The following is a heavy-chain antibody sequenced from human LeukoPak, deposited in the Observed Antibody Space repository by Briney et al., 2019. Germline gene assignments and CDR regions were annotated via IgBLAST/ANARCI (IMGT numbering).Heavy chain of an antibody. Sequence: GGSLGLSCAASGITFSSYAMSWVRQAPGKGLEWVSGISAGSSTFYADSVKGRSSVSRDNAKNTLYLVMSSLRAEDTAIYYCVKHVGNNQDARYFDYWGQGTVVTVSS. J-gene: IGHJ4*02. D-gene: IGHD1/OR15-1a*01. CDR2: ISAGSST. CDR1: GITFSSYA. V-gene: IGHV3-23*01. CDR3: VKHVGNNQDARYFDY.